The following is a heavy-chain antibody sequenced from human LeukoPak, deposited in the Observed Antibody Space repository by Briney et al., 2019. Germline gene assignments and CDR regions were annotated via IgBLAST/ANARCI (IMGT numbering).Heavy chain of an antibody. J-gene: IGHJ2*01. CDR3: ARVSTVTTYATYWYFDL. D-gene: IGHD4-17*01. V-gene: IGHV1-2*02. Sequence: EASVKVSCKASGYTFTAYYMHWVRQAPGQGLEWMGWINPNSGGTNYAQKFQGRVTMTRDMSISTAYMELSRLTSDDTAVYYCARVSTVTTYATYWYFDLWGRGTLVTVSS. CDR2: INPNSGGT. CDR1: GYTFTAYY.